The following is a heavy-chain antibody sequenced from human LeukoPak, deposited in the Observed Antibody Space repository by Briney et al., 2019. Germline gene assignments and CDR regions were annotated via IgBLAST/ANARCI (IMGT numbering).Heavy chain of an antibody. D-gene: IGHD6-13*01. CDR2: IYHSGST. CDR3: ARINIAADGNPLDY. V-gene: IGHV4-39*07. Sequence: SETLSLTCTVSGGSISSSSAYWGWIRQPPGKGLEWIGEIYHSGSTNYNPSLKSRVTISVDKSKNQFSLKLRSVTAADTAMYYCARINIAADGNPLDYWGQGTLVTVSS. CDR1: GGSISSSSAY. J-gene: IGHJ4*02.